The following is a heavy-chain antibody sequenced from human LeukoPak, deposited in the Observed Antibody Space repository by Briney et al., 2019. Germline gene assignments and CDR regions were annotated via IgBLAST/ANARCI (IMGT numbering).Heavy chain of an antibody. CDR3: ARGSRDSSSSEGYFDY. CDR1: GGSISSYY. J-gene: IGHJ4*02. D-gene: IGHD6-6*01. Sequence: SETLSLTCTVSGGSISSYYWSWIRQPPGKGLEWIGYIYYSGSTNYNPSLKSRVTISVDTSKNQFSLKLSSVTAADTAVYYCARGSRDSSSSEGYFDYWGQGTLVTVSS. V-gene: IGHV4-59*12. CDR2: IYYSGST.